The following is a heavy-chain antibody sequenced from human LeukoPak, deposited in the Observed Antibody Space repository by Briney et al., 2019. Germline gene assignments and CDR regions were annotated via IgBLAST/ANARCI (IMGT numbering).Heavy chain of an antibody. J-gene: IGHJ6*03. CDR1: GGPFSGYY. CDR2: INHSGST. V-gene: IGHV4-34*01. D-gene: IGHD3-10*01. CDR3: ATGHAVREVIGYYYYYYMDV. Sequence: PSETLSLTCAVYGGPFSGYYWSWIRQPPGKGLEWIGEINHSGSTNYNPSLKSRVTISVDTSKNQFSLKLSSVTAADTAVYYCATGHAVREVIGYYYYYYMDVWGKGTTVTVSS.